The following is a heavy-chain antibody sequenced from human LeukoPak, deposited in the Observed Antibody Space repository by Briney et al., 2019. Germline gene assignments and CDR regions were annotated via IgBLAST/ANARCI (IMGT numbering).Heavy chain of an antibody. D-gene: IGHD3-10*01. CDR1: GLSFLSYS. CDR2: ISSISSYV. V-gene: IGHV3-21*01. J-gene: IGHJ6*04. Sequence: GGSLRLSCAASGLSFLSYSMNWVRQAPGKGLEWVSSISSISSYVYYADSVKGRFTISRDNAKNSLYLQMNSLRAEDTAVYYCARDQSYYGSGSPMDVWGKGTTVIVSS. CDR3: ARDQSYYGSGSPMDV.